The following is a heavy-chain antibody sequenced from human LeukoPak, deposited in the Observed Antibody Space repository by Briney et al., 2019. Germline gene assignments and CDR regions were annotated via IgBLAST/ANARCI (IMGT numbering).Heavy chain of an antibody. J-gene: IGHJ4*02. CDR1: GGSFSGYC. Sequence: SETLSLTCAVYGGSFSGYCWSWIRQPPGKGLEWIGEINHSGSTNYNPSLKSRVTISVDTSKNQFSLKLSSVTAADTAVYYCARGPPSYDYVWGSYRRFDYWGQGSLVTVSS. D-gene: IGHD3-16*02. V-gene: IGHV4-34*01. CDR2: INHSGST. CDR3: ARGPPSYDYVWGSYRRFDY.